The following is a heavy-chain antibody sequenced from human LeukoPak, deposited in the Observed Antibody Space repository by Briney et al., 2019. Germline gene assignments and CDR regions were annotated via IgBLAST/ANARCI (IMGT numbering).Heavy chain of an antibody. D-gene: IGHD4-17*01. J-gene: IGHJ5*02. Sequence: PSETLSLTCTVSGGSISSYYWSWIRQPPGKGLEWIGYIYYSGSTYYNPSLKSRVTISVDRSKNQFSLKLSSVTAADTAVYYCARRIHYGDYLNWFDPWGQGTLVTVSS. CDR2: IYYSGST. CDR1: GGSISSYY. CDR3: ARRIHYGDYLNWFDP. V-gene: IGHV4-59*12.